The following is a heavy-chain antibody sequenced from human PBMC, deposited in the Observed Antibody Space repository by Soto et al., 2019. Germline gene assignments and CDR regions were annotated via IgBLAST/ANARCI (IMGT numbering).Heavy chain of an antibody. CDR1: GYTFTGYF. D-gene: IGHD5-12*01. CDR3: ARVQFRFGYDYGIDY. Sequence: ASVKVSCRASGYTFTGYFFRLVRHGPGQGSEGMGWINPNSGGTNYAQKFQGRVTMNRDTSISTAYMELSRLRSDDTAVYYCARVQFRFGYDYGIDYWGQGTLVTVSS. V-gene: IGHV1-2*02. CDR2: INPNSGGT. J-gene: IGHJ4*02.